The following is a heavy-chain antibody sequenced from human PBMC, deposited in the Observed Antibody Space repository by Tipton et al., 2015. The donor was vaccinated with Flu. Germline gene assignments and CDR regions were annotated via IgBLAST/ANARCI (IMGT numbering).Heavy chain of an antibody. CDR2: IFTIGGT. CDR1: GASINNYY. D-gene: IGHD5-12*01. J-gene: IGHJ3*01. V-gene: IGHV4-4*07. Sequence: TLSLTCTVSGASINNYYWSWIRQPPGKGLEWIGRIFTIGGTNYNPSLQSRVTMSVDTSKNQFSLKLSSVTAADTAVYYCARDLRGYRGYTGGDAFDVWGQGTMVTVSS. CDR3: ARDLRGYRGYTGGDAFDV.